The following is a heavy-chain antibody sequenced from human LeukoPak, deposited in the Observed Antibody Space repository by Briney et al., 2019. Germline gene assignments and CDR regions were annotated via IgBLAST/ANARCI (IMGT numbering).Heavy chain of an antibody. CDR2: ISGSGGST. V-gene: IGHV3-23*01. CDR3: AKSGSRYYYYYMDV. Sequence: GGSLRLSCAASGFTFSTYCMTWLRQTPGKGLEWVSAISGSGGSTYYADSVKGRFTISRDNSKNTLYLQMNSLRAEDTAVYYCAKSGSRYYYYYMDVWGKGTTVTVSS. CDR1: GFTFSTYC. D-gene: IGHD1-26*01. J-gene: IGHJ6*03.